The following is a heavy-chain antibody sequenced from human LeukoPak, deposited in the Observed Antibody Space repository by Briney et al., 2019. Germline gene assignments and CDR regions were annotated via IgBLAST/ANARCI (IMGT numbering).Heavy chain of an antibody. CDR3: AKDIFTMVRGVVDY. D-gene: IGHD3-10*01. J-gene: IGHJ4*02. CDR2: ISWNSGSI. CDR1: GFTFDDYA. Sequence: PGRSLRLSCAASGFTFDDYAMHWVRQAPGKGLEWVSGISWNSGSIGYADSVKGRFTISRDNAKNSLYLQMNSLRAEDKALYYCAKDIFTMVRGVVDYWGQGTLVTVSS. V-gene: IGHV3-9*01.